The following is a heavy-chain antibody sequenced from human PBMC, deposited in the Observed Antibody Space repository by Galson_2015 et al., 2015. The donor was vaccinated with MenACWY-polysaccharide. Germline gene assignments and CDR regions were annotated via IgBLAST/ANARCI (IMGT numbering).Heavy chain of an antibody. D-gene: IGHD3-9*01. CDR1: GYTFTSYG. CDR2: ISAYNGNT. J-gene: IGHJ4*02. V-gene: IGHV1-18*01. CDR3: ARDWDDILTGYYSFPSFDY. Sequence: SVKVSCKASGYTFTSYGISWVRQAPGQGLEWTGWISAYNGNTNYAQKLQGRVTMTTDTSTSTAYMELRSLRSDDTAVYYCARDWDDILTGYYSFPSFDYWGQGTLVTVSS.